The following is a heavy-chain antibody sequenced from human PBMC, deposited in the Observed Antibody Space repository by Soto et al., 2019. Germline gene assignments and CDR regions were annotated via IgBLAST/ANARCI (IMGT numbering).Heavy chain of an antibody. CDR3: ARGHLAVVPVASWFYYMDV. J-gene: IGHJ6*03. D-gene: IGHD2-2*01. CDR2: ISAGNGNT. CDR1: GYTFSSYG. Sequence: GASVKVSCKASGYTFSSYGISWVRQAPGQGLEWMGWISAGNGNTRYSQKLQGRVTITRDTSARTVYMELSSLRSEDTAVYYCARGHLAVVPVASWFYYMDVWGKGTTVTVSS. V-gene: IGHV1-18*01.